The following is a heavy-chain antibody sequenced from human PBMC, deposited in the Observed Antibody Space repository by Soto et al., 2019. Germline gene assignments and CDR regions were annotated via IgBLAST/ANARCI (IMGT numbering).Heavy chain of an antibody. D-gene: IGHD7-27*01. CDR1: SGAMSRVTYY. CDR2: IYNGGNT. J-gene: IGHJ4*02. V-gene: IGHV4-30-4*01. CDR3: TRGPSGDTVDY. Sequence: QVQLQESGPGLVKPSQTLSLPCTVSSGAMSRVTYYWIWIRQTPDKGLECIGHIYNGGNTYTNPSLYSRVLIAADTSINQFSLQLNSVSAADTAVCSCTRGPSGDTVDYWGQGTLVTVAS.